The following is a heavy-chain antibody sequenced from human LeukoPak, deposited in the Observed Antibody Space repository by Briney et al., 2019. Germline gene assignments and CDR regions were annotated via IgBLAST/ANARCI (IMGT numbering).Heavy chain of an antibody. CDR1: VYTFTNNF. CDR3: ARDNSVGDSAWWFDP. D-gene: IGHD5-12*01. CDR2: INPSGDNT. V-gene: IGHV1-46*01. J-gene: IGHJ5*02. Sequence: ASVKVSCDASVYTFTNNFMHWVRQAPGQGLEWMGIINPSGDNTWYAQKFQGRVTMTRDMATSTDYMEVSSLRSEDTAVYYCARDNSVGDSAWWFDPWGQGTLVTVSS.